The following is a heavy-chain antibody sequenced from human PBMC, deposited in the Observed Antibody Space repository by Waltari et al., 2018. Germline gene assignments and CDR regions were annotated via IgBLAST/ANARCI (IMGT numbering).Heavy chain of an antibody. J-gene: IGHJ4*02. CDR1: GFTFSSYS. V-gene: IGHV3-21*01. CDR3: ARARALEPPDY. CDR2: SSSSSSYI. Sequence: EVLLVESGGGLVKPGGSLRLSCAASGFTFSSYSMNWVRQAPGKGQEWVSSSSSSSSYIYDAGSVKGRFTISRDNAKNSLYLQMNSLRAEDTAVYYCARARALEPPDYWGQGTLVTVSS.